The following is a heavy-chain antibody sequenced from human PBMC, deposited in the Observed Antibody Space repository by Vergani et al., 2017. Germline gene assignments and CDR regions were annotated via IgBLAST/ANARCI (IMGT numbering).Heavy chain of an antibody. D-gene: IGHD2-21*01. CDR3: AREAYCGGECYSRDYYYYGMDV. J-gene: IGHJ6*02. CDR1: GYTFTSYG. CDR2: TSASNGNT. Sequence: QVQLVQSGAEVKKPGASVKVSCKASGYTFTSYGISWVRQAPGQGLEWMGWTSASNGNTNYAQKFQGRVTMTTDTSTSTAYMELRSLRSDDTAVYYCAREAYCGGECYSRDYYYYGMDVWGQGTTVTVSS. V-gene: IGHV1-18*01.